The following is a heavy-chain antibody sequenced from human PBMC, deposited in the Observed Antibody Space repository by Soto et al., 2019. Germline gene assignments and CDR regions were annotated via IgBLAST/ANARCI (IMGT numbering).Heavy chain of an antibody. CDR1: GFTFSSYA. D-gene: IGHD1-26*01. J-gene: IGHJ4*02. Sequence: GGSLRLSCAASGFTFSSYAMSWVRQAPGKGLEWVSAISGSGGSTYYADSVKGRFTISRDNSKNTLYLQMNSLRAEDTAVHYCAIGLSSGSEGYFDYWGQGTLVTVSS. CDR3: AIGLSSGSEGYFDY. CDR2: ISGSGGST. V-gene: IGHV3-23*01.